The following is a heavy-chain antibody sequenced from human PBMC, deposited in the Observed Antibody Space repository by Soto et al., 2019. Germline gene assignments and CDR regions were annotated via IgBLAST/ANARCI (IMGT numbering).Heavy chain of an antibody. J-gene: IGHJ5*02. CDR2: IDPSDSYT. D-gene: IGHD2-15*01. Sequence: PGESLKISCKGSGYSFTSYWISWVRQMPGKGLEWMGRIDPSDSYTNYSPSFQGHVTISADKSISTAYLQWSSLKASDTAMYYCARPVVVVVAAERYNWFDPWGQGTLVTVSS. CDR3: ARPVVVVVAAERYNWFDP. V-gene: IGHV5-10-1*01. CDR1: GYSFTSYW.